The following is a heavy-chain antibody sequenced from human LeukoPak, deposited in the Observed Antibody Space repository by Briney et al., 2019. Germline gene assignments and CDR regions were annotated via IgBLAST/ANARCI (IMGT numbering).Heavy chain of an antibody. D-gene: IGHD1-7*01. CDR1: GFTFSSYS. Sequence: GGSLRLSCAASGFTFSSYSMNWVRQAPGKGLEWVSSISSSSSYIYYADSVKGRFTISRDNAKNSLYLQMNSLRAEDTAVYYCAAIKGNYVVGSDYWGQGTLVTVSS. CDR2: ISSSSSYI. J-gene: IGHJ4*02. CDR3: AAIKGNYVVGSDY. V-gene: IGHV3-21*01.